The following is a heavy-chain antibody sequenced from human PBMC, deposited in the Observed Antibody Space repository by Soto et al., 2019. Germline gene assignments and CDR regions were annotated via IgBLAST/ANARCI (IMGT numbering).Heavy chain of an antibody. J-gene: IGHJ4*02. Sequence: SSETLSLTCSVSGDSINSDNYYWGWIRQPPGKGLEWIGSIYYRGNTYYNPSLKTRVTMSVDTSKNQFSLKLSSVTAADTAVYYCARRPKRGSYSWCFDYWGQGTLVTVSS. V-gene: IGHV4-39*01. D-gene: IGHD1-26*01. CDR3: ARRPKRGSYSWCFDY. CDR2: IYYRGNT. CDR1: GDSINSDNYY.